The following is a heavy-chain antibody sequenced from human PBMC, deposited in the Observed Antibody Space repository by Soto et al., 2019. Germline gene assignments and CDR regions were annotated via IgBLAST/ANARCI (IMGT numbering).Heavy chain of an antibody. J-gene: IGHJ5*02. CDR2: IYHSGST. V-gene: IGHV4-4*02. Sequence: SETLSLTCAVSGGSISSSNWWSWVRQPPGKGLEWIGEIYHSGSTNYNPSLKSRVTISVDKSKNQFSLKLSSVTAADTAVYYCAREKQQLYWNWFDPWGQGTLVTVSS. CDR3: AREKQQLYWNWFDP. CDR1: GGSISSSNW. D-gene: IGHD6-13*01.